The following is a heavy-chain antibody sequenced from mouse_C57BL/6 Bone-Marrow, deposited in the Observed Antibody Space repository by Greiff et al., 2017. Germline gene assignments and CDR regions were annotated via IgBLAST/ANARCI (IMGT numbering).Heavy chain of an antibody. V-gene: IGHV1-64*01. J-gene: IGHJ1*03. CDR3: APIYSNLFYWHFDV. CDR2: IHPNSGST. CDR1: GYTFTSYW. Sequence: QVQLQQPGAELVKPGASVKLSCKASGYTFTSYWMHWVKQRPGQGLEWIGMIHPNSGSTNYNEKFKSKATLTVDKSSSTAYMQLSSLTSEDSAVYYCAPIYSNLFYWHFDVWGTGTTVTVSS. D-gene: IGHD2-5*01.